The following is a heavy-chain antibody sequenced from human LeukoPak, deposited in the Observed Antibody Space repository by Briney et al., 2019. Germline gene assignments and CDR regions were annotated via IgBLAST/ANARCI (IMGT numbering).Heavy chain of an antibody. CDR2: ITDTCVKT. CDR3: AQGHCGSTICYYHYFMDV. Sequence: GGSLRLPCAASGFTFSSYDMPWVREAPGKGLEWVSSITDTCVKTYCAHSVKGRFALSRYNSKNTLSLQLNSQRAEDTAVYFCAQGHCGSTICYYHYFMDVWGTRTTGTVSS. J-gene: IGHJ6*03. D-gene: IGHD2-2*01. V-gene: IGHV3-23*01. CDR1: GFTFSSYD.